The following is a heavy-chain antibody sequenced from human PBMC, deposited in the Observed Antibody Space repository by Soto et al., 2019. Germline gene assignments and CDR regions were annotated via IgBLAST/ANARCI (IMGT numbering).Heavy chain of an antibody. CDR1: GFTVSSNY. CDR2: IYSGGSA. J-gene: IGHJ4*02. CDR3: ASHGYSYGGGYFDY. V-gene: IGHV3-66*04. D-gene: IGHD5-18*01. Sequence: EVQLVECGGGLVQPGGSLGLSCAASGFTVSSNYMSWVRQAPGKGLEWGSVIYSGGSAYYADSVKGRPTISRDNSKNTLYLQMNRLRAEDTAVYYCASHGYSYGGGYFDYCGQGSLVTVSS.